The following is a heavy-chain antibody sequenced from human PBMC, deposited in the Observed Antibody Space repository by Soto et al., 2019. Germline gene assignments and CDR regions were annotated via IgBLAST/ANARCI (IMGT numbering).Heavy chain of an antibody. CDR2: VYHTGRT. D-gene: IGHD3-3*01. Sequence: QVQLQESGPGLVKPAETLSLTCTVSGGSFKSGSYSWSWIRQPPGKGLEWIGYVYHTGRTSYNPSLKSRGSISMDTSKDQFSLNLDSVTAADTAVHFCARDFAYFDSWGQGTLVTVSS. V-gene: IGHV4-61*01. J-gene: IGHJ4*02. CDR1: GGSFKSGSYS. CDR3: ARDFAYFDS.